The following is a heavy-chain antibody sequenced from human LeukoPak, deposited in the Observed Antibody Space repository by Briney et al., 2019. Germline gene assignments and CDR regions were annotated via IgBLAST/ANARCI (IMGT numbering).Heavy chain of an antibody. CDR2: ISGSGGST. Sequence: PGASLRLSCAASGFTFSSYAMSWVRQAPGKGLEWVSAISGSGGSTYYADSVKGRFTISRDNSKNTLYLQMNSLRAEDTAVYYCAKDLEEYSSGWYGDYYDSSGYSLWGQGTLVTVSS. V-gene: IGHV3-23*01. D-gene: IGHD3-22*01. CDR3: AKDLEEYSSGWYGDYYDSSGYSL. J-gene: IGHJ4*02. CDR1: GFTFSSYA.